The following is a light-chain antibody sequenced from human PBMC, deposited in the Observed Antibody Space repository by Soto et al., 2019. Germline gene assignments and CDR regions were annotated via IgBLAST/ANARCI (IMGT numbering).Light chain of an antibody. CDR3: SSYTTSTTQV. CDR2: EVR. Sequence: QAVVTQPASVSGSPGQSITISCTGTSSDVGGYNYVSWYQQHPGKAPKLMIYEVRNRPSGVSDRFSGSKSGKTASLTIFGLQAEDEADYYCSSYTTSTTQVFGGGTKLTVL. CDR1: SSDVGGYNY. V-gene: IGLV2-14*01. J-gene: IGLJ2*01.